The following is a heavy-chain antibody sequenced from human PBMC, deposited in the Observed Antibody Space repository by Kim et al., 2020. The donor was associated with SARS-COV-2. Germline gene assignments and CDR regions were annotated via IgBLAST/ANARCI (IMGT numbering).Heavy chain of an antibody. D-gene: IGHD6-6*01. CDR3: ARALYHYSSSPLYYYDY. CDR1: GGSFSGYY. J-gene: IGHJ4*01. CDR2: INHSGST. V-gene: IGHV4-34*01. Sequence: SETLSLTCAVYGGSFSGYYWSWIRQPPGKGLEWIGEINHSGSTNYNPSLKSRVTISVDTSKNQFSLKLSSVTAADTAVYYCARALYHYSSSPLYYYDYWG.